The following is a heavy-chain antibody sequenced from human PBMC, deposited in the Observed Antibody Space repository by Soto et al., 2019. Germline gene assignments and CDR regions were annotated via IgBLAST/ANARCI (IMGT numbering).Heavy chain of an antibody. CDR2: IYPGDSDT. J-gene: IGHJ4*02. Sequence: GESLKISCEGSGYSFRNYWIDCVRQVPWTGLEWVGIIYPGDSDTIYNPSFQGHVIISADKSISTAYLQWSSLKASDTATYYCARHDTTEYESGAHFYGDYWGQGTKVTVSS. CDR1: GYSFRNYW. CDR3: ARHDTTEYESGAHFYGDY. D-gene: IGHD3-22*01. V-gene: IGHV5-51*01.